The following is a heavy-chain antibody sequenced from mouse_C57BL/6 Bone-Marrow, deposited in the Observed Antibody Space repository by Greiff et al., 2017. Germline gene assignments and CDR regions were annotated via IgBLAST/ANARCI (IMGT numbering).Heavy chain of an antibody. CDR2: IYPGSGST. D-gene: IGHD1-1*01. J-gene: IGHJ4*01. V-gene: IGHV1-55*01. Sequence: QVQLQQPGAELVKPGASVKMSCKASGYTFTSYWITWVKQRPGQGLEWIGDIYPGSGSTNYNEKFKSKATLTVDTSSSTAYLQLSSLTSEDSAVYYCARNYGSFPHAMDYWGQGTSVTVSS. CDR1: GYTFTSYW. CDR3: ARNYGSFPHAMDY.